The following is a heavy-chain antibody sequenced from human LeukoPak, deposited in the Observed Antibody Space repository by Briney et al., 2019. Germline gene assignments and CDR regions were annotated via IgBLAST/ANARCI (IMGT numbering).Heavy chain of an antibody. D-gene: IGHD2-2*02. CDR3: ARVRIVEVPAAIFDN. CDR2: VKQDGSEK. Sequence: SGGSLRLSCAASGFTFSNHWMTWVRQAPGKGLEWVANVKQDGSEKYYVDSVKGRFTISRDNAKNSLHLQMNSLRAEDTAVYYCARVRIVEVPAAIFDNWGQGTLVTVSS. V-gene: IGHV3-7*05. CDR1: GFTFSNHW. J-gene: IGHJ4*02.